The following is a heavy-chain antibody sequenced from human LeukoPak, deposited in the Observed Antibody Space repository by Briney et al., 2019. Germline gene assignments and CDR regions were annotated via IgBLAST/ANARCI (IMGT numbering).Heavy chain of an antibody. CDR2: IKPDGSDK. CDR1: GFTFSTYG. D-gene: IGHD3-16*01. CDR3: TAGALGY. V-gene: IGHV3-7*01. Sequence: PGGSLRLSCAASGFTFSTYGMHWVRQSPGKGLEWVANIKPDGSDKYYVDSVKGRFTISRDNAKNSLYLQMNSLRAEDTAVYYCTAGALGYWGRGTLINVSS. J-gene: IGHJ4*02.